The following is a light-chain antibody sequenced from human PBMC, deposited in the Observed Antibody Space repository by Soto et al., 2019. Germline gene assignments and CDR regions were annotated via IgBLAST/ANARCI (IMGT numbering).Light chain of an antibody. CDR2: GAF. Sequence: EIVMTQSPVNLSVSPGERATLSCRASQSVSSNLAWYQQKPGQAPSXLIYGAFTRATGIPARFSGTGSGTEVTLTISSLQSEDVALYDGQQYNDWPLTFGQGTKVDIK. V-gene: IGKV3-15*01. J-gene: IGKJ1*01. CDR3: QQYNDWPLT. CDR1: QSVSSN.